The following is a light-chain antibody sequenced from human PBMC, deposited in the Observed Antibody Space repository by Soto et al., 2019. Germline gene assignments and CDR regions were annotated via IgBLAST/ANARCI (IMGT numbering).Light chain of an antibody. CDR1: QNISSW. J-gene: IGKJ2*01. CDR2: AAS. Sequence: DIQMTQSPSSVSASVGDRVTITCRASQNISSWLAWYQRKPGKAPKLLIYAASSLQSGVPSRFSGSGSGTDFTLTISSLHPEDFATYYCQQANSFSYTFGQGTKLEIK. CDR3: QQANSFSYT. V-gene: IGKV1-12*01.